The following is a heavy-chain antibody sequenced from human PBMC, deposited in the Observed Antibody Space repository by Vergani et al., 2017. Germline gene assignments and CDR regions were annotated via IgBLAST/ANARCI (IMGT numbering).Heavy chain of an antibody. D-gene: IGHD3-3*01. V-gene: IGHV3-23*01. CDR3: AKDGLRFLEWLRNYYYYYMDV. J-gene: IGHJ6*03. CDR2: ISGSGGST. Sequence: EVQLLESGGGLVQPGGSLRLSCAASGFTFSSYAMSWVRQAPGKGLEWVSAISGSGGSTYYADSVQGRFTISRDNSKNTLYLQMNSLRAEDTAVYYCAKDGLRFLEWLRNYYYYYMDVWGKGTTVTVSS. CDR1: GFTFSSYA.